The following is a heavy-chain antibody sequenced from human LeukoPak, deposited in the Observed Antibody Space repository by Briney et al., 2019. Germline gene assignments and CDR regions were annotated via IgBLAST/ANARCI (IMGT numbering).Heavy chain of an antibody. V-gene: IGHV3-7*01. D-gene: IGHD1-7*01. CDR1: GFTFSSYW. CDR2: IKQDGSEK. J-gene: IGHJ4*02. Sequence: GGSLRLSCAASGFTFSSYWMSWVRQAPGKGLEWVANIKQDGSEKYYVDSVKGRFTISRDNAKNSLYLQMNSLRAEDTAVYYCARDRWGNWTYGFVDYWGQGTLVTVSS. CDR3: ARDRWGNWTYGFVDY.